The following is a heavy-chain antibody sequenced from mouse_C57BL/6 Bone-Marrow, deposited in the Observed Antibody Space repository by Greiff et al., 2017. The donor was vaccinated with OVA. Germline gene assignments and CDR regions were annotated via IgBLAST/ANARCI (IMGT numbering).Heavy chain of an antibody. CDR1: GYTFTDYY. J-gene: IGHJ3*01. CDR3: ARSLPNAY. CDR2: LPPHNGGT. Sequence: EVQLQQSGPELVKPGASVKISCKASGYTFTDYYMNWVKQSHGKSLEWLGALPPHNGGTSYNQKFKGKATLTVDKSSSTAYMELRSLTSEDSAVYYCARSLPNAYWGQGTLVTVSA. V-gene: IGHV1-26*01.